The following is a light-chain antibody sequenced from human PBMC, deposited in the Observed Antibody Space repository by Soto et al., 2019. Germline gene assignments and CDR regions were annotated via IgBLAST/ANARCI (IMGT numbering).Light chain of an antibody. Sequence: IQMTQSPSSLSSSLGDTVTITWGASQGINNYLAWYQQKPGKPPVLLIYTASTLKPGVPSRFSGSGAGTECTITISSLQQEDCATYDGQKSDSAPRTFGQGTKVDIK. V-gene: IGKV1-27*01. CDR3: QKSDSAPRT. CDR1: QGINNY. J-gene: IGKJ1*01. CDR2: TAS.